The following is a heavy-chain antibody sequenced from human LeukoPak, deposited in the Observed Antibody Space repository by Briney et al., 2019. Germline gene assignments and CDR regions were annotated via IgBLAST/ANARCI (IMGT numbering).Heavy chain of an antibody. CDR3: ARDSGIAAAIDY. V-gene: IGHV4-59*01. Sequence: PSETLSLTCTVSGGSISSYYWSWIRQPPGKGLEWIAYIDDSGSTSYNPSLKSRVSISIDTPKNQFSLNLKSVTAADTAVYYCARDSGIAAAIDYWGQGTLVTVSS. D-gene: IGHD6-13*01. CDR2: IDDSGST. CDR1: GGSISSYY. J-gene: IGHJ4*02.